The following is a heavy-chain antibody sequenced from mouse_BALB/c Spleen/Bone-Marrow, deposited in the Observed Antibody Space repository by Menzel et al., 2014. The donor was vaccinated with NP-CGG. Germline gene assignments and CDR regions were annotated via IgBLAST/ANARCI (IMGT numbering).Heavy chain of an antibody. D-gene: IGHD1-2*01. CDR1: GFTFSSYA. Sequence: EVKLVESGGGLVKPGGSLKLSCAASGFTFSSYAMSWVRQTPEKRLEWVATISSGGSYTYYPDSVKGRFTISRDNAKNTLYLQMSSLRSEDTAMYYRARGNYGYGNYFDYWGQGTTLTVSS. CDR2: ISSGGSYT. CDR3: ARGNYGYGNYFDY. J-gene: IGHJ2*01. V-gene: IGHV5-9-1*01.